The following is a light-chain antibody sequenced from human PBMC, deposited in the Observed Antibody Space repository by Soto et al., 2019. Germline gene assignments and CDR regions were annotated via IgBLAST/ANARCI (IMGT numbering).Light chain of an antibody. V-gene: IGLV2-14*01. J-gene: IGLJ2*01. CDR2: DVS. CDR3: SSYTSSSTLVV. CDR1: SSDVGGYNY. Sequence: QSALTQPASVSGSPGQSITISCTGTSSDVGGYNYVSWYQQHPGKAPKLMIYDVSNRPSGVSNRFSGSKSGNTASLTISALQAEGEADYYCSSYTSSSTLVVFGGGTKVTVL.